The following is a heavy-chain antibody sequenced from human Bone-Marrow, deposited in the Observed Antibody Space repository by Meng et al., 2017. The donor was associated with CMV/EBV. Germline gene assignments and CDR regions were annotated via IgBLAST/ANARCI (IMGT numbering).Heavy chain of an antibody. CDR2: ISYDGSNK. J-gene: IGHJ4*02. D-gene: IGHD3-10*01. Sequence: GESLKISCAASGFTFSSYAMHWVRQAPGKGLEWVAVISYDGSNKYYADSVKGRFTIPRDNAKNSLYLQMSSLRAEDTAVYYCALEGNYYGSGSYFHYWGQGTLVTVSS. CDR1: GFTFSSYA. V-gene: IGHV3-30-3*01. CDR3: ALEGNYYGSGSYFHY.